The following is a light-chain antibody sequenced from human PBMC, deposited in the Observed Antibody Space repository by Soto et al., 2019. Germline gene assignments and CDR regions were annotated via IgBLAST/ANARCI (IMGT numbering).Light chain of an antibody. Sequence: DIQMTQSPSTLSASVGDRVTITCRASQNINTWLAWYQKKPGKAPKVLIYKASSLESGVPSRFSGSGSGTEFTLTISSLQPDDFASYYCQQYNHYYSFGQGTKLEIK. CDR3: QQYNHYYS. CDR1: QNINTW. J-gene: IGKJ2*03. V-gene: IGKV1-5*03. CDR2: KAS.